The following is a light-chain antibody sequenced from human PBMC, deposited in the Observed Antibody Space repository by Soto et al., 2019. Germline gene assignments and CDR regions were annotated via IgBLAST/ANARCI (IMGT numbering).Light chain of an antibody. V-gene: IGKV1-5*03. CDR3: QQYNSYSHS. J-gene: IGKJ1*01. CDR1: QSISSW. CDR2: KAS. Sequence: DIQMTQSPSTLSASVGDRVTITCRANQSISSWLAWYQQKPGKAPKLLIYKASSLESGVPSRFSGSGSGTEFTLTISSLQPDDFATYYCQQYNSYSHSFGQGTKVEIK.